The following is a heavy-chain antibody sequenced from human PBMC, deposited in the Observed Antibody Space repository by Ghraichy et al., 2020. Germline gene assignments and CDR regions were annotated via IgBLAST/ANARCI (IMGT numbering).Heavy chain of an antibody. V-gene: IGHV6-1*01. D-gene: IGHD1-1*01. Sequence: TLSLTCAISGDSVSSNTVAWNWIRQSPSRGLEWLGRTLYRSKWSYDYAVSVKSRITINPDTSKNQFSLELNSVTPEDTAVYYCAREELERRFDYWGQGTLVTVSS. CDR2: TLYRSKWSY. CDR3: AREELERRFDY. J-gene: IGHJ4*02. CDR1: GDSVSSNTVA.